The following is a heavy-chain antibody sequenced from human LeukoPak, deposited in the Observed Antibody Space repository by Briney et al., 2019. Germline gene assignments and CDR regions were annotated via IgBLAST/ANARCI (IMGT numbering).Heavy chain of an antibody. Sequence: SVKVSCKASGGTFSSYAISWVRQAPGQGLEWMGGIIPIFGTANYAQKFQGRATLTRATSTGTVYMELSSLRSEDTAVYYCASVYKHGMDVWGQGTTVIVSS. D-gene: IGHD5-24*01. CDR1: GGTFSSYA. CDR3: ASVYKHGMDV. V-gene: IGHV1-69*05. J-gene: IGHJ6*02. CDR2: IIPIFGTA.